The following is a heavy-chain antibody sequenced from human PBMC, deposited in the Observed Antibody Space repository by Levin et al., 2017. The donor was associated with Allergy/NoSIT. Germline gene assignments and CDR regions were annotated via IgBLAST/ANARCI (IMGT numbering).Heavy chain of an antibody. D-gene: IGHD6-13*01. V-gene: IGHV3-73*01. CDR3: TMGTGYSSSFNEGDY. CDR1: GFTFSGSA. J-gene: IGHJ4*02. Sequence: GGSLRLSCAASGFTFSGSAMHWVRQASGKGLEWVGRIRSKANSYATAYAASVKGRFTISRDDSKNTAYLQMNSLKTEDTAVYYCTMGTGYSSSFNEGDYWGQGTLVTVSS. CDR2: IRSKANSYAT.